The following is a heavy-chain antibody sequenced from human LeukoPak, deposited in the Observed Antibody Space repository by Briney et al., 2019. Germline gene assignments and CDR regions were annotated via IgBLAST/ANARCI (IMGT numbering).Heavy chain of an antibody. V-gene: IGHV3-30*03. Sequence: PGRSLRLSCAATGFTFSTYGMHWVRQAPGKGLEWVAVISNDGRNKHYAGSVKGHFTISRDNSRNTLYLQMNNLRAEDTAVYYCARGDPTVTTKQNFDYWGQGTLVTVSS. CDR1: GFTFSTYG. CDR3: ARGDPTVTTKQNFDY. D-gene: IGHD4-17*01. J-gene: IGHJ4*02. CDR2: ISNDGRNK.